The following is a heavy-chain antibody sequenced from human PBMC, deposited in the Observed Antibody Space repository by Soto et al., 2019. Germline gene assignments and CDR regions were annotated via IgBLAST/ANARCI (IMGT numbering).Heavy chain of an antibody. CDR2: IIPIFGTA. V-gene: IGHV1-69*12. CDR3: AGGGGAGAGTGDY. J-gene: IGHJ4*02. Sequence: QVQLVQSGAEVKKPGSSVKVSCKASGGTFSSYAISWVRQAPGQGLEWMGGIIPIFGTANYAQKFQGRVTNSADGSTEPGYKGVGRLRFEGTGGEYCAGGGGAGAGTGDYWGQGTLVTVSS. CDR1: GGTFSSYA. D-gene: IGHD3-10*01.